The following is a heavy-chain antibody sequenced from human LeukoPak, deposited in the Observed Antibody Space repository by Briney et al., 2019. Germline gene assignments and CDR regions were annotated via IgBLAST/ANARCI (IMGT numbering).Heavy chain of an antibody. J-gene: IGHJ4*02. CDR3: ARIIRSAYEYYLDY. Sequence: PGGSLRLSCEASGFTFSSYWMSWVRQAPGKGLEWVATIKQDGSEEYYVDSVKGRFTISRDNAKNSLYLQMNSLRAEDTAVYYCARIIRSAYEYYLDYWGQGTLVTVSS. CDR2: IKQDGSEE. CDR1: GFTFSSYW. D-gene: IGHD5-12*01. V-gene: IGHV3-7*04.